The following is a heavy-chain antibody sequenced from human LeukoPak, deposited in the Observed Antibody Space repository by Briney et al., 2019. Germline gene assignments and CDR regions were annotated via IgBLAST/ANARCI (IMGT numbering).Heavy chain of an antibody. CDR1: GGTFSSYA. J-gene: IGHJ5*02. CDR2: IIPIFGTA. Sequence: ASVKVSCKASGGTFSSYAISWVRQAPGQGLEWMGGIIPIFGTANYAQKFQGRVTITTDESTSTAYMELSSLRSEDTAVYYCARDGLSSIAARSGLNWFDPWGQGTLVTVSS. CDR3: ARDGLSSIAARSGLNWFDP. D-gene: IGHD6-6*01. V-gene: IGHV1-69*05.